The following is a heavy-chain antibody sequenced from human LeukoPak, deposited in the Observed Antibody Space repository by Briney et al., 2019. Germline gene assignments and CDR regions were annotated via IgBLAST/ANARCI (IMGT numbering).Heavy chain of an antibody. CDR3: ARAHSIRSVVIISRFDY. J-gene: IGHJ4*02. CDR2: INHSGST. D-gene: IGHD3-3*01. CDR1: GGSFSGYY. V-gene: IGHV4-34*01. Sequence: SETLSLTCAVYGGSFSGYYWSWSRQPPGKGLEWIGEINHSGSTNYNPSLKSRVTLSVDTSKNQFSLKLSSVTSADMTVYYCARAHSIRSVVIISRFDYWGQGTLVTVSS.